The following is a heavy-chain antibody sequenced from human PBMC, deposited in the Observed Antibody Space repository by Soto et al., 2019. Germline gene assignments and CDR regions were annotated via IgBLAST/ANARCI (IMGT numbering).Heavy chain of an antibody. V-gene: IGHV4-34*01. J-gene: IGHJ5*02. Sequence: QVQLQQWGAGLLKPSETLSLTCAVYGGSFSGYYWSWIRQPPGKGLEWIGEINHSGSTNYNPSLKSRATVSVDTSKNQFSLKLSSVTAADTAVYYCARGGPFDPWGQGTLVTVSS. CDR1: GGSFSGYY. CDR3: ARGGPFDP. CDR2: INHSGST.